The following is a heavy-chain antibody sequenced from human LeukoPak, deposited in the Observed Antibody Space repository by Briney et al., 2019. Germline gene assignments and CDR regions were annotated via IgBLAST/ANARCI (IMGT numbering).Heavy chain of an antibody. Sequence: ASVKVSCKASGYTLNRFGMSWVRQAPGQGLEWLGWINTYNGNTKFGEKFRGRVTLTTDTSTSTVYMELTSLRSDDTAVYFCSRDTPQHLKRFDYWGQGTLVTVSS. CDR2: INTYNGNT. J-gene: IGHJ4*02. V-gene: IGHV1-18*01. D-gene: IGHD1-1*01. CDR1: GYTLNRFG. CDR3: SRDTPQHLKRFDY.